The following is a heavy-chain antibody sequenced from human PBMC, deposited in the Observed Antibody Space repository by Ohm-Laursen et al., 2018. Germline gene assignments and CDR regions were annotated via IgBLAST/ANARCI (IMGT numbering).Heavy chain of an antibody. D-gene: IGHD2-2*01. J-gene: IGHJ6*02. V-gene: IGHV3-74*01. CDR3: ARAGEDIVVVPAAIGYYYGMDV. Sequence: GSLRLSCAASGFTFSSYSMNWVRQAPGKGLVWVSRINSDGSSTSYADSVKGRFTISRDNAKNTLYLQMNSLRAEDTAVYYCARAGEDIVVVPAAIGYYYGMDVWGQGTTVTVSS. CDR2: INSDGSST. CDR1: GFTFSSYS.